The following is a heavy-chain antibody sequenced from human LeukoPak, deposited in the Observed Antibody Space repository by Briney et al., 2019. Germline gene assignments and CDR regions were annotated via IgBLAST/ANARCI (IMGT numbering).Heavy chain of an antibody. J-gene: IGHJ4*02. D-gene: IGHD3-10*01. Sequence: SETLSLTCTVSGGSISSYYWSWIRQPPGKGLEWIGSIYYSGSTYYNPSLKSRVTISVDTSKNQFSLKLSSVTAADTAVYYCARETPMYYYGSGSDYWGQGTLVTVSS. CDR3: ARETPMYYYGSGSDY. CDR2: IYYSGST. CDR1: GGSISSYY. V-gene: IGHV4-59*12.